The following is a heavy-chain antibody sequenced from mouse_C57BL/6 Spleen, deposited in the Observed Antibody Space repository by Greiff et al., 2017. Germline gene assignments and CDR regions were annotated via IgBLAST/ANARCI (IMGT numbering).Heavy chain of an antibody. CDR2: INPNNGGT. J-gene: IGHJ2*01. V-gene: IGHV1-26*01. Sequence: EVQLQQSGPELVKPGASVKISCKASGYTFTDYYMNWVKQSHGKSLEWIGDINPNNGGTSYNQKFKGKATLTVDKSSSTAYMELRSLTSEDSAVYYCARGDYGYDVGYYFDYWGQGTTRTVSS. CDR1: GYTFTDYY. D-gene: IGHD2-2*01. CDR3: ARGDYGYDVGYYFDY.